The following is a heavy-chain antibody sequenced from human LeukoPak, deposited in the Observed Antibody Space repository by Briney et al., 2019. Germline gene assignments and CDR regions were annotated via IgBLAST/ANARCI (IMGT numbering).Heavy chain of an antibody. CDR1: GFTFSTYS. D-gene: IGHD6-13*01. CDR2: ISSSSSYI. V-gene: IGHV3-21*01. CDR3: ARDRESSSWFDY. J-gene: IGHJ4*02. Sequence: GGSLRLSCAASGFTFSTYSMNWVRQAPGKGLEWVSSISSSSSYIYYADSVKGRYTISRDNAKNSLYLQMNSLRAEDTAVYYCARDRESSSWFDYWGQGTLVTVSS.